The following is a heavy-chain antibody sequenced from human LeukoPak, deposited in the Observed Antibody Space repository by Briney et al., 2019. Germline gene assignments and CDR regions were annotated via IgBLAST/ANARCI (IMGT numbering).Heavy chain of an antibody. CDR2: ISSSSGTI. CDR3: AKDARSSYYGDV. J-gene: IGHJ6*03. CDR1: GFTFSTYS. D-gene: IGHD6-13*01. V-gene: IGHV3-48*02. Sequence: GGSLRLSCAASGFTFSTYSMNWVRQAPGKGLEWVAYISSSSGTIYYADSVKGRFTVPRDNAKNSLYLQMSSLRDEDTAVYYCAKDARSSYYGDVWGQGTTVTVSS.